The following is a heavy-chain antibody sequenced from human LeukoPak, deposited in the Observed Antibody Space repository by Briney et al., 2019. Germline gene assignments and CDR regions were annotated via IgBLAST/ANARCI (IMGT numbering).Heavy chain of an antibody. J-gene: IGHJ6*02. V-gene: IGHV3-33*01. CDR3: ARGKTKKDYYYYYGMDV. CDR2: IWYDGSNK. D-gene: IGHD2-8*01. Sequence: GGSLRLSCEVSRFTFRNYDMHWVRQAPGKGLEWVAVIWYDGSNKYYADSVKGRFTISRDNSKNTLYLQMNSLRAEDTAVYYCARGKTKKDYYYYYGMDVWGQGTTVTVSS. CDR1: RFTFRNYD.